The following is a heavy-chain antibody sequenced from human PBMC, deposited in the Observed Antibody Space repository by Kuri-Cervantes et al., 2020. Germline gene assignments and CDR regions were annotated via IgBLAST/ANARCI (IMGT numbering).Heavy chain of an antibody. Sequence: ASVKVSCKASGYTSTGYYMHWVRQAPGQGLEWMGWINPNSGGTNYAQKFQGRVTMTRDTSISTAYMELSRLRSDDTAVYYCARGAYGSGSYYEYFQHWGQGTLVTVSS. CDR1: GYTSTGYY. CDR2: INPNSGGT. V-gene: IGHV1-2*02. CDR3: ARGAYGSGSYYEYFQH. J-gene: IGHJ1*01. D-gene: IGHD3-10*01.